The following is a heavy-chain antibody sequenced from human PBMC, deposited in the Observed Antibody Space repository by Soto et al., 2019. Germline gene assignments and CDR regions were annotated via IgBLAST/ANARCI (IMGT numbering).Heavy chain of an antibody. J-gene: IGHJ4*02. V-gene: IGHV1-8*01. CDR1: GYTFTSYD. Sequence: QVQLVQSGAEVKKPGASVKVSCKASGYTFTSYDINWVRQATGQGLEWMGWMNPNSGNTGYAQKFQGRVTMTRNTSISTADMELSSLRSEDTAVYYCARGRDHSIAAACGLWGQGTLVTVSS. D-gene: IGHD6-6*01. CDR3: ARGRDHSIAAACGL. CDR2: MNPNSGNT.